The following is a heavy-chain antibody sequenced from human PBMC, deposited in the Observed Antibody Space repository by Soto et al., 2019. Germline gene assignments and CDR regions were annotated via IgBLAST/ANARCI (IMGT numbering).Heavy chain of an antibody. J-gene: IGHJ6*02. Sequence: ASVKVSCKASGYTFTSYGISWVRQAPGQGLEWMGWISAYNGNTNYAQKLQGRVTMTTDTSTSTAYMELRGLRSDDTAVYYCAREVRSGSYYLNYYYYGMDVWGQGTTVTVSS. D-gene: IGHD3-10*01. CDR3: AREVRSGSYYLNYYYYGMDV. CDR1: GYTFTSYG. V-gene: IGHV1-18*04. CDR2: ISAYNGNT.